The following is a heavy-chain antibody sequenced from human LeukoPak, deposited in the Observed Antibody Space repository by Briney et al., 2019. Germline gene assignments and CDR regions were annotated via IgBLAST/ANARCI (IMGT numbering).Heavy chain of an antibody. CDR1: GFTFSSYS. Sequence: GGSLRLSCAASGFTFSSYSMNWVRQAPGKGLEWVSYISSSSTIYYADSVKGRFTISRDNAKNSLYLQMNSLRDEDTAVYYCARDSRETYYDFWSGNNYYYYYMDVWGKGTTVTVSS. CDR3: ARDSRETYYDFWSGNNYYYYYMDV. D-gene: IGHD3-3*01. J-gene: IGHJ6*03. V-gene: IGHV3-48*02. CDR2: ISSSSTI.